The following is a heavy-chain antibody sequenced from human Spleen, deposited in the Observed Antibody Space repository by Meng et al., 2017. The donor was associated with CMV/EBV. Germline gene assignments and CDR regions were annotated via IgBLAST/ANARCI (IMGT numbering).Heavy chain of an antibody. Sequence: ASVKVSCKASGYIFTDNYMHWVRQAPGQGLEWMGWINLNSGGTNYAHNLQGRVTMTRDTSISTAYMELSRLRSDDTAVYYCARDLYDILTGYRSPYHYYGMDVWGQGTTVTVSS. CDR3: ARDLYDILTGYRSPYHYYGMDV. CDR1: GYIFTDNY. D-gene: IGHD3-9*01. V-gene: IGHV1-2*02. J-gene: IGHJ6*02. CDR2: INLNSGGT.